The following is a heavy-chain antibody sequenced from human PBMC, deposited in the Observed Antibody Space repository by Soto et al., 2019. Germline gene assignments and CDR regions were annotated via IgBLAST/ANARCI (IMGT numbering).Heavy chain of an antibody. V-gene: IGHV3-11*06. CDR3: ARVPFGDYYFDY. Sequence: GGSLRLSCAASGFTSSDYYMSWIRQAPGKGLEWVSYIGSTNSYTAYADSVMGRFTISRDDAKNSLFLQLNNLRAEDTAVYYCARVPFGDYYFDYWGQGTLVTVSS. CDR2: IGSTNSYT. D-gene: IGHD3-10*01. J-gene: IGHJ4*02. CDR1: GFTSSDYY.